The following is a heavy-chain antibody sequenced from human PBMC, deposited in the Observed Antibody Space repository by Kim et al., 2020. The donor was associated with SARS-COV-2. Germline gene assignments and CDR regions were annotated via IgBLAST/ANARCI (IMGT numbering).Heavy chain of an antibody. J-gene: IGHJ4*02. CDR2: INQSGST. D-gene: IGHD3-3*01. CDR3: AIRSALDFWSGYIRDTDY. CDR1: GASFSGYY. V-gene: IGHV4-34*01. Sequence: SETLSITCAVYGASFSGYYWSWIRQPPGKGLEWIGEINQSGSTNYNPSLKSRVTISVDTSKNQFSLKLSSVTAADTAVYYCAIRSALDFWSGYIRDTDYWGQGTLVTVSS.